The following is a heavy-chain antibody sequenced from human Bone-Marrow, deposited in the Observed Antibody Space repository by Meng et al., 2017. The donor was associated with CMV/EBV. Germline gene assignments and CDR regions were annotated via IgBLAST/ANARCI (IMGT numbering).Heavy chain of an antibody. J-gene: IGHJ6*02. CDR3: ANTQLVEPNYYYYGMDV. Sequence: SVKVSCKASGGTFSSYAISWVRQAPGQGLEWMGGIIPIFGTANYAQKFQGRVTITTDESTSTAYMELSSLRSEDTAVYYCANTQLVEPNYYYYGMDVWGQGTTATVSS. D-gene: IGHD6-6*01. CDR2: IIPIFGTA. V-gene: IGHV1-69*05. CDR1: GGTFSSYA.